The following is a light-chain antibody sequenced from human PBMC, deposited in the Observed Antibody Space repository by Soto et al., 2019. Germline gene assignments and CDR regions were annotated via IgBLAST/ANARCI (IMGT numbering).Light chain of an antibody. J-gene: IGLJ2*01. Sequence: QLVLTQSPSASASLGASVKLTCTLSSGHSSYAIAWHQQQPEKGPRYLMKVNTDGSHNKGDGIPDRFSGSSSGAERYITIYSLQSEDEADYYCQTWGAGFSVVFGGGTKLTVL. CDR3: QTWGAGFSVV. V-gene: IGLV4-69*01. CDR2: VNTDGSH. CDR1: SGHSSYA.